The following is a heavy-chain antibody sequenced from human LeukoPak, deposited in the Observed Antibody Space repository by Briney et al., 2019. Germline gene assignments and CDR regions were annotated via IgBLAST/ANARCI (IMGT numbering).Heavy chain of an antibody. J-gene: IGHJ4*02. CDR3: TTVVVVAATRVDY. CDR2: IKSKTDGGTT. V-gene: IGHV3-15*01. CDR1: GFTFSNAW. D-gene: IGHD2-15*01. Sequence: GGSLRLSCAACGFTFSNAWMSWVRQAPGKGLKWVGRIKSKTDGGTTDYAAPVKGRFTISRDDSKNTLYLQMNSLKTEDTAVYYCTTVVVVAATRVDYWGQGTLVTVSS.